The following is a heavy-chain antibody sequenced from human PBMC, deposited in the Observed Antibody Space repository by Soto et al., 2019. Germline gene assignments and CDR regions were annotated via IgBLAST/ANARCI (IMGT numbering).Heavy chain of an antibody. CDR3: ARPDFGDYWYFDL. V-gene: IGHV1-69*08. D-gene: IGHD4-17*01. J-gene: IGHJ2*01. Sequence: QDQLVQSGAEVKKPGSSVKVSCKASGGTFSSHTFSWVRQAPGQGLEWMGRIIPALGTATYAQKFQGRVTITADESATTVYMALNSLRSEDTAGYYCARPDFGDYWYFDLWGRGTRVTVSS. CDR2: IIPALGTA. CDR1: GGTFSSHT.